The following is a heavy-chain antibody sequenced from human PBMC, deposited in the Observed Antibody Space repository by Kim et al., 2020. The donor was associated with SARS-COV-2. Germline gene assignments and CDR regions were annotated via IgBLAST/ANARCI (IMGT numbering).Heavy chain of an antibody. CDR3: TTDSVKNYYFDY. V-gene: IGHV3-15*01. J-gene: IGHJ4*02. Sequence: DYAAPVKGRFTISRDDSKNTLYLQMNSLKTEDTAVYYCTTDSVKNYYFDYWGQGTLDTVSS.